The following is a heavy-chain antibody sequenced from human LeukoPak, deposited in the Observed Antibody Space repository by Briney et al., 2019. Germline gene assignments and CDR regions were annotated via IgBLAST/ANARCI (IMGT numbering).Heavy chain of an antibody. J-gene: IGHJ4*02. CDR1: GYTFTGYY. D-gene: IGHD3-16*02. Sequence: GASVTVSFTASGYTFTGYYMHWVRQAPGQGLEWMGWIDPNSGGTNYAQKFHGRVTMTRDTSISTAYMELSSLRSDDTAVYYCARGEITSGGVIVVFDYWGQGTLVTVSS. CDR3: ARGEITSGGVIVVFDY. V-gene: IGHV1-2*02. CDR2: IDPNSGGT.